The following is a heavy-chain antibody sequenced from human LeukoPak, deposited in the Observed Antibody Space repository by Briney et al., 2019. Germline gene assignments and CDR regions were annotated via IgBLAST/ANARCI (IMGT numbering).Heavy chain of an antibody. CDR2: ISGRGGST. D-gene: IGHD3-22*01. Sequence: PGGSLRLSCAASGFTFSSYAMSWVRQAPGKGLEWVSAISGRGGSTYYADSVKGRFTISRDNSKNTLYLQMNSLRAEDTAVYYCAKDHTLTGYYDSSGPDAFDIWGQGTMVTVSS. V-gene: IGHV3-23*01. CDR3: AKDHTLTGYYDSSGPDAFDI. CDR1: GFTFSSYA. J-gene: IGHJ3*02.